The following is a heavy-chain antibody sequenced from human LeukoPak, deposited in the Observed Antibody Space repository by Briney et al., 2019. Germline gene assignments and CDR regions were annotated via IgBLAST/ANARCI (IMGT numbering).Heavy chain of an antibody. CDR1: GFTFSNAW. CDR3: TTAAALG. V-gene: IGHV3-15*01. Sequence: PGGSLRLSCAASGFTFSNAWMSWVRQAPGKGLEWVGRIKSKTDGGTTDYAAPVKGRFVISRDDSKNMLYLQMSGLKIEDTAVYYCTTAAALGWGQGTLVTVSS. D-gene: IGHD6-25*01. J-gene: IGHJ4*02. CDR2: IKSKTDGGTT.